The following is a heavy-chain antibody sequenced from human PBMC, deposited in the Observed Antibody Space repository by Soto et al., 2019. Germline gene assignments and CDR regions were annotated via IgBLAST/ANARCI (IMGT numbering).Heavy chain of an antibody. CDR1: GFTFSDYY. V-gene: IGHV3-11*01. J-gene: IGHJ4*02. CDR2: ISSSGSTI. Sequence: GGSLRLSCAASGFTFSDYYMSWIRQAPGKGLEWVSYISSSGSTIYYADSVKGRFTISRDNAKNSLYLQMNSLRAEDTAVYYCARDRRLSSLYFDYWGQGTLVTVSS. D-gene: IGHD6-13*01. CDR3: ARDRRLSSLYFDY.